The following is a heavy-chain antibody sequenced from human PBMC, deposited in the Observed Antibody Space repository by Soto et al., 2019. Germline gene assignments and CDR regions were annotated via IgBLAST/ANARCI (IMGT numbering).Heavy chain of an antibody. J-gene: IGHJ5*02. V-gene: IGHV1-2*02. Sequence: ASVKVSCKASGYTFTAYYMHWVRQAPGQGLEWMGWINPNSGGTYHAQNFQGRVTMTRDTFTTTAYMELASLRSDDTAVYYCARGGGRGYNELDPWGHGTLVTVSS. D-gene: IGHD5-12*01. CDR2: INPNSGGT. CDR3: ARGGGRGYNELDP. CDR1: GYTFTAYY.